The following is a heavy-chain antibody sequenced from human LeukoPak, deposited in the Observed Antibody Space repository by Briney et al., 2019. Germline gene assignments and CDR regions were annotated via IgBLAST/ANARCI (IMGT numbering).Heavy chain of an antibody. V-gene: IGHV1-18*01. CDR1: GYTFTSYG. D-gene: IGHD1-1*01. J-gene: IGHJ5*02. CDR2: ISAYNGNT. CDR3: ARDNFLHNYQPGWFDP. Sequence: ASVKVSCKASGYTFTSYGISWVRQAPGQGLEWMGWISAYNGNTNYAQKLQGRVTMTTDTSTSTAYMELRSLRSDDTAVYYCARDNFLHNYQPGWFDPWGQGTLVTVSS.